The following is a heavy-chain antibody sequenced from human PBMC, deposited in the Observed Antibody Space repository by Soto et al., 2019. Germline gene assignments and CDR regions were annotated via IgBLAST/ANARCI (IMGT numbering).Heavy chain of an antibody. J-gene: IGHJ5*02. CDR3: ARLRSRYSSSSGWFDP. Sequence: GESLKISCKGSGYSFTSYWISWVRQMPGKGLEWMGRIDPSDSYTNYSPSFQGHVTISADKSISTAYLQCSSLKASDTAMYYCARLRSRYSSSSGWFDPWGQGTLVTVSS. D-gene: IGHD6-6*01. CDR2: IDPSDSYT. CDR1: GYSFTSYW. V-gene: IGHV5-10-1*01.